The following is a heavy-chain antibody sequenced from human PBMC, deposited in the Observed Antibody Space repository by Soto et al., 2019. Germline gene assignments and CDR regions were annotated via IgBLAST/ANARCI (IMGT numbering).Heavy chain of an antibody. CDR1: GFTFSSYA. D-gene: IGHD3-10*01. J-gene: IGHJ5*02. V-gene: IGHV3-23*01. CDR2: ISGSGGST. CDR3: AKDYYGSGAINWFDP. Sequence: EVQLLESGGGLVQPGGSLRLSCAASGFTFSSYAMSWVRQAPGKGLEWVSAISGSGGSTYYADSVKGRFTISRDNSKNTLYLQMNSLRAEDTAVYYCAKDYYGSGAINWFDPWCQGTLVTVSS.